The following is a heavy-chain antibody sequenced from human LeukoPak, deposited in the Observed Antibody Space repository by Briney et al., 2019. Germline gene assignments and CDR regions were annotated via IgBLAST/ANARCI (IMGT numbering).Heavy chain of an antibody. V-gene: IGHV3-21*01. D-gene: IGHD1-26*01. Sequence: PGGSLRLSCAASGFSFNTYSMTWVRQAPGKGLEWVSIISRTSESTFYADSVKGRFTISRDNARNSLYLQMNSLTAEDTAVYYCARDPYSGAYGDTYYYFMDVWGKGTTVTISS. J-gene: IGHJ6*03. CDR3: ARDPYSGAYGDTYYYFMDV. CDR1: GFSFNTYS. CDR2: ISRTSEST.